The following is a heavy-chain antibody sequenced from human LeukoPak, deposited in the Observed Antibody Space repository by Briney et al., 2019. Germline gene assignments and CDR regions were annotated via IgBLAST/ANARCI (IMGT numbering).Heavy chain of an antibody. J-gene: IGHJ4*02. CDR2: IIPIFGTA. D-gene: IGHD6-6*01. Sequence: GASVKVSCKASGGTFSSYAISWVRQAPGQGLEWMGGIIPIFGTANYAQKFQGRVTITADKSTSTDYMELSSLSSEDTAVYYCARGSLGPSLEYSSSSKLEGFDYWGQGTLVTVSS. V-gene: IGHV1-69*06. CDR1: GGTFSSYA. CDR3: ARGSLGPSLEYSSSSKLEGFDY.